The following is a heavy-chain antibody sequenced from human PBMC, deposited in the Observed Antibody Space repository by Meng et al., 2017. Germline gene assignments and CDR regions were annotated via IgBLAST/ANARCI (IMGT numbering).Heavy chain of an antibody. Sequence: ASVKVSCKVSGYTLTELSMHWVRQAPGKGLEWMGGFDPEDGETIYTQKFQGRVTMTEDTTTDTAYMGLSSLKSEDTAAYYCATPRYGDYGYHYWGQGTLVTVSS. J-gene: IGHJ4*02. D-gene: IGHD4-17*01. CDR3: ATPRYGDYGYHY. CDR1: GYTLTELS. V-gene: IGHV1-24*01. CDR2: FDPEDGET.